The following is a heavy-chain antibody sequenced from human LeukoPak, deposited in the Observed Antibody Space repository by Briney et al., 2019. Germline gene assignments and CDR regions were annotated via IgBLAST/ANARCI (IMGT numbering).Heavy chain of an antibody. D-gene: IGHD1-1*01. CDR3: AKRGNTISFFDP. CDR2: LTGNGDIT. V-gene: IGHV3-23*01. J-gene: IGHJ5*02. Sequence: PGRSLRLSCAASGFTFSNYAVYWVRQAPGKGLEWVSGLTGNGDITYYTDSVKGRFTISRDNSKNTLYLEMNNLRAEDAALYYCAKRGNTISFFDPWGQGTLVTVSS. CDR1: GFTFSNYA.